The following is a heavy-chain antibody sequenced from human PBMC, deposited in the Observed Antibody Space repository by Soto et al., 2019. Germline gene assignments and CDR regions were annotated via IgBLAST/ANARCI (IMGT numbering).Heavy chain of an antibody. CDR3: AKKRIGGYCSTNRCYVLQH. CDR2: ISYDGKDK. D-gene: IGHD2-2*01. V-gene: IGHV3-30*18. Sequence: QVQLVESGGGVVQPGRPLRLSCEASGFNFGYYGVHWVRQAPGKGLEWVAIISYDGKDKYYRDSVKGRFTISRDNSKNTLYLQMNSLKPEDTAVYYWAKKRIGGYCSTNRCYVLQHWGQGTLVTVSS. CDR1: GFNFGYYG. J-gene: IGHJ1*01.